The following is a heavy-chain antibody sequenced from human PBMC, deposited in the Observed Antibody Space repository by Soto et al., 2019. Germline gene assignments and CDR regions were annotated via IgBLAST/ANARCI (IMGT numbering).Heavy chain of an antibody. V-gene: IGHV1-69*02. CDR1: GGTFSSYT. CDR2: IIPILGIA. Sequence: QVQLVQSGAEVKKPGSSVKVSCKASGGTFSSYTISWVRQAPGQGLEWMGRIIPILGIANYAQKFQGRVTITADKSTSTDYMELSSLRPEDTAVYYCARGLTVPAQFYYYYYMDVWGKGTTVTVSS. CDR3: ARGLTVPAQFYYYYYMDV. D-gene: IGHD4-17*01. J-gene: IGHJ6*03.